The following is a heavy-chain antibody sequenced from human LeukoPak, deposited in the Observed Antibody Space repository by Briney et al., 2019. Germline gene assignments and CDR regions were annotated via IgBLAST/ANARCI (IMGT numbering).Heavy chain of an antibody. D-gene: IGHD3-10*01. V-gene: IGHV4-61*02. J-gene: IGHJ4*02. Sequence: SETLSLTCTVSGGSIRSGSYEWSWIRQPAGKGLEWIGRFYTSGSTKYNPSLKSRVTISVDTSKNQFSLKLSSVTAADTAVYYCARGLWFGDENPPYFDYWGQGTLVTVSS. CDR3: ARGLWFGDENPPYFDY. CDR1: GGSIRSGSYE. CDR2: FYTSGST.